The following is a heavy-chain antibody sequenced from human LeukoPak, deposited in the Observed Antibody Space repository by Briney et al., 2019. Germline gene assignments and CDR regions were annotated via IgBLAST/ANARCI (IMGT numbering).Heavy chain of an antibody. CDR1: GFTIGSHF. D-gene: IGHD5/OR15-5a*01. J-gene: IGHJ5*02. CDR3: AKDGYSVTTYVDL. CDR2: LEPSGNER. V-gene: IGHV3-7*03. Sequence: GGSLRLSCAVSGFTIGSHFMGWVRHLPGKGLQCVAILEPSGNERNYVDSVKGRFTISRDNARNSLYLQMSSLRPEDTAFYYCAKDGYSVTTYVDLWGQGTLVTVSS.